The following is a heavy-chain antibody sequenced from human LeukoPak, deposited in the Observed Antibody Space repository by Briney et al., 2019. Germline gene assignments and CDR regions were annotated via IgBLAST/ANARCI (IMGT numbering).Heavy chain of an antibody. J-gene: IGHJ3*01. V-gene: IGHV3-23*01. CDR3: GRDPNGDYVGAFEF. Sequence: GGSLRLPCAASGFTFSKYALVWVRQAPGKGLEWVSASSSGGANPLYADAVKGRFTISRDNSKNALYLQMNSLRAEDTAVYFCGRDPNGDYVGAFEFWGHGTTVIVSS. CDR1: GFTFSKYA. CDR2: SSSGGANP. D-gene: IGHD4-17*01.